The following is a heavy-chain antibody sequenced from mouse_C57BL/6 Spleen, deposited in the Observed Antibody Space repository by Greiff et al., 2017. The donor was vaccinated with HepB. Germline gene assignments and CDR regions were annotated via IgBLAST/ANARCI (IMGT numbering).Heavy chain of an antibody. Sequence: EVQVVESGGGLVKPGGSLKLSCAASGFTFSSYAMSWVRQTPEKRLEWVATISDGGSYTYYPDNVKGRFTISRDNAKNNLYLQMSHLKSEDTAMYYCAREGGRIYDYEGMDYWGQGTSVTVSS. CDR3: AREGGRIYDYEGMDY. J-gene: IGHJ4*01. D-gene: IGHD2-4*01. CDR1: GFTFSSYA. CDR2: ISDGGSYT. V-gene: IGHV5-4*01.